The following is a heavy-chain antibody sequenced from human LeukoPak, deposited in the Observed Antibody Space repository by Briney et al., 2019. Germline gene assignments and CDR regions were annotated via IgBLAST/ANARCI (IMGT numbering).Heavy chain of an antibody. Sequence: GESLKISCKGSGYSFTSYWIGWVRQMPGKGLEWMGIIYPGDSDTRYSPSFQGQVTISADKSISTAYLQWSSLKASDTAVYYCARDRPRFLEWSMKANWFDPWGQGTLVTVSS. D-gene: IGHD3-3*01. CDR1: GYSFTSYW. CDR3: ARDRPRFLEWSMKANWFDP. J-gene: IGHJ5*02. CDR2: IYPGDSDT. V-gene: IGHV5-51*01.